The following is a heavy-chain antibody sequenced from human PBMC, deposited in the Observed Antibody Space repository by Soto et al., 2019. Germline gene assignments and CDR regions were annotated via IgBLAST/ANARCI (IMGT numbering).Heavy chain of an antibody. V-gene: IGHV4-61*01. D-gene: IGHD6-13*01. CDR2: IYYSGST. J-gene: IGHJ4*02. CDR3: ARINWFGSSWYYFDY. CDR1: GGSVSSASYY. Sequence: PSETLSLTCTVSGGSVSSASYYWSWIRQPPGKGLEWIGYIYYSGSTIYSPSLSSRVTISVDTSKNQFSLSLISVTAADTALYYCARINWFGSSWYYFDYWGQGTPVTV.